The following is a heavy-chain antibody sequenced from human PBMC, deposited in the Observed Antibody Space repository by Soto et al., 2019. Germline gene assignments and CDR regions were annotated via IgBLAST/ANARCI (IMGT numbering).Heavy chain of an antibody. J-gene: IGHJ6*02. CDR1: GGIFSSFT. D-gene: IGHD3-10*01. Sequence: QVQLVQSGAEAGKPRSSVKVSCRASGGIFSSFTISWVRQAPGQGLEWLGGIIPIFDTPTYAQNFQGRVTITADKSTNTVYMELSSLRSEDTAVYYCATHGATTMARGAMKHYYYVMDVWGQGTTVTVSS. CDR3: ATHGATTMARGAMKHYYYVMDV. CDR2: IIPIFDTP. V-gene: IGHV1-69*06.